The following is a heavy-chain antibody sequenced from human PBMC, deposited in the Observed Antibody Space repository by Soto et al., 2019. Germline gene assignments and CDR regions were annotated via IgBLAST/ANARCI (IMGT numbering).Heavy chain of an antibody. J-gene: IGHJ4*02. CDR3: AREASERNFDF. D-gene: IGHD1-26*01. Sequence: SETLSLTCNVSGDSITTDGYSWSWIRQPPGKGLEWIGYIYHTGTAYYNPSLKSRVTLSVHRSKNQFSLSLSSMTAADTAVYYCAREASERNFDFWGQGTLVTVSS. CDR1: GDSITTDGYS. V-gene: IGHV4-30-2*01. CDR2: IYHTGTA.